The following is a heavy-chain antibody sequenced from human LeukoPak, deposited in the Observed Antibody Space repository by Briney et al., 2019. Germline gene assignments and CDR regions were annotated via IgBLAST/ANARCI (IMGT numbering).Heavy chain of an antibody. CDR3: ARGPYVIRGYYGLDV. CDR1: GFTFSNYG. J-gene: IGHJ6*02. CDR2: ISGNGGTT. V-gene: IGHV3-23*01. D-gene: IGHD3-16*01. Sequence: PGGPLRLSCAASGFTFSNYGMTWVRQAPGKGLEWVSVISGNGGTTYYADSVKGRFTISRDNSKNTLYLEMNSLRAEDTAVYYCARGPYVIRGYYGLDVWGQGTTVTFSS.